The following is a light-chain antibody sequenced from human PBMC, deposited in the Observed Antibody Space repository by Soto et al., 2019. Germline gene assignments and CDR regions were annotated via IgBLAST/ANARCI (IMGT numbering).Light chain of an antibody. J-gene: IGKJ5*01. V-gene: IGKV1-33*01. CDR2: DAS. Sequence: DIQMTQSPSSLSASVGDRVTITCQASHDIRKYLNWYQQKPGKAPKLLIYDASNMETGVPSRFPGSGSGTDFTFTISSLQPADIATYYCQQYEIFPITFGQGTRLES. CDR1: HDIRKY. CDR3: QQYEIFPIT.